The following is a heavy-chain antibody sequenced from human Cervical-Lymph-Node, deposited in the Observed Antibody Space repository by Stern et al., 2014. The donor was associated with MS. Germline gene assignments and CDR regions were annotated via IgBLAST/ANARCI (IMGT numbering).Heavy chain of an antibody. CDR2: IYHSGST. Sequence: QLQLQESGPGLVKPSGTLSLTCVVSSGSISSSNWWSWVRQPPGKGLEWIGEIYHSGSTKYNPSLKSRVTISVDKSKNQFSLKLSSVTAADTAVYYCATGWEYSSSSRWIDPWGQGTLVTVSS. J-gene: IGHJ5*02. D-gene: IGHD6-6*01. CDR3: ATGWEYSSSSRWIDP. V-gene: IGHV4-4*02. CDR1: SGSISSSNW.